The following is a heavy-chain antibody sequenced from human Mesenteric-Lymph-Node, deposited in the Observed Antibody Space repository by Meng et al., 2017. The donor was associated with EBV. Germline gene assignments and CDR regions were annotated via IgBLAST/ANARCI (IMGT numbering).Heavy chain of an antibody. J-gene: IGHJ4*02. CDR2: ISSSSSYI. D-gene: IGHD3-3*01. CDR3: ARVGRFLGPTDY. V-gene: IGHV3-21*01. Sequence: EVQLVESGGXLVTPGGSRXLSCAASGFTFSSYSMNWVRQAPGKGLEWVSSISSSSSYIYYADSMKGRFTISRDNAKNSLYLQMNSLRAEDTAVYYCARVGRFLGPTDYWGQGTLVTVSS. CDR1: GFTFSSYS.